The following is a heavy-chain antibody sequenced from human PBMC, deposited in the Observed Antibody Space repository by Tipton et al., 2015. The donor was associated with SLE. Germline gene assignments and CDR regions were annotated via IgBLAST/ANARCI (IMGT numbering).Heavy chain of an antibody. D-gene: IGHD6-13*01. J-gene: IGHJ3*02. Sequence: SLRLSCAASGFTFSSYAMSWVRQAPGKGLEWVSAISGSGGSTYSADSVKGRFTISRDNSKNTLYLQMNSLRAGDTAVYYCAKDPYSSSWFNAFHIWGQGTMVTVSS. CDR2: ISGSGGST. CDR3: AKDPYSSSWFNAFHI. V-gene: IGHV3-23*01. CDR1: GFTFSSYA.